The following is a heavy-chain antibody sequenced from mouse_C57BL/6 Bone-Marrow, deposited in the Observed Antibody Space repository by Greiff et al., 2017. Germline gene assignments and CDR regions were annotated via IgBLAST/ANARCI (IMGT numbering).Heavy chain of an antibody. CDR3: ARQGDYGSSYGFAY. V-gene: IGHV5-15*01. J-gene: IGHJ3*01. CDR1: GFTFSDYG. Sequence: DVKLVESGGGLVQPGGSLKLSCAASGFTFSDYGMAWVRQAPRQGPEWVAFISDLAYSIYYADTVTGRFTISIENAKNTLYLEMSSLRSEDTAMYYCARQGDYGSSYGFAYWGQGTLVTVSA. CDR2: ISDLAYSI. D-gene: IGHD1-1*01.